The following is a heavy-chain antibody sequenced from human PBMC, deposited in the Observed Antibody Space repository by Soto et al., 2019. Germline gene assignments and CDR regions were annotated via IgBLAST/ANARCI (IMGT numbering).Heavy chain of an antibody. D-gene: IGHD6-19*01. CDR3: ARGPIEVAAKWFDP. J-gene: IGHJ5*02. Sequence: PSETLSLTCAVYGGSFSGYYWSWIRQPPGKGLEWIGEINHSGSTNYNPSLKSRVTISVDTSKNQFSLKLSSVTAADTAVYYCARGPIEVAAKWFDPWGQGTLVNVSS. CDR1: GGSFSGYY. CDR2: INHSGST. V-gene: IGHV4-34*01.